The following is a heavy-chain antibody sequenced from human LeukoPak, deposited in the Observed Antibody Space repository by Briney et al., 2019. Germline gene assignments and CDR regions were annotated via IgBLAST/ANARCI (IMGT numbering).Heavy chain of an antibody. CDR1: GGSISSYY. CDR3: ARDLRFLEWPASYDAFDI. Sequence: PSETLSLTCTVSGGSISSYYWSWIRQPPGKGLEWIGYIYYSGSTNYNPSLKSRVTISVDTSKNQFSLKLSSVTAADTAVYYCARDLRFLEWPASYDAFDIWGQGTMVTVSS. J-gene: IGHJ3*02. V-gene: IGHV4-59*01. CDR2: IYYSGST. D-gene: IGHD3-3*01.